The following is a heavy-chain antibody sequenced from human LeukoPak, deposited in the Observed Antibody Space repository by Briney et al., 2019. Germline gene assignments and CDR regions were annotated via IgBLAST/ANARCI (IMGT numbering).Heavy chain of an antibody. V-gene: IGHV1-2*02. Sequence: GASVKVSCKASGYTFTNNFMHWVRQAPGQGLEWMGWINPNSGGTNYAQKFQGRVTMTRDTSISTAYVELSRLRSDDTAVYYCAREEYMAYWGQGTLVTVSS. CDR1: GYTFTNNF. CDR2: INPNSGGT. D-gene: IGHD2/OR15-2a*01. J-gene: IGHJ4*02. CDR3: AREEYMAY.